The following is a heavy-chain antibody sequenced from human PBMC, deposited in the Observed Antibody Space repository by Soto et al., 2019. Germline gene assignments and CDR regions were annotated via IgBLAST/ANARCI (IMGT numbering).Heavy chain of an antibody. CDR2: ISSSSSYI. CDR1: GFTFSSYS. CDR3: ARDSSVGVAPITDFDY. Sequence: EVQLVESGGGLVKPGGSLRLSCAASGFTFSSYSMNWVRQAPGKGLEWVSSISSSSSYIYYADSVKGRFTTSRDNSKNTLYLQMNSLRAEDTAVYYCARDSSVGVAPITDFDYWGQGTLVTVSS. D-gene: IGHD2-15*01. J-gene: IGHJ4*02. V-gene: IGHV3-21*01.